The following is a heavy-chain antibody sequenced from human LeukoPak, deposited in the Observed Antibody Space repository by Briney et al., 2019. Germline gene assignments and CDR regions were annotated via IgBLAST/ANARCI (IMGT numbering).Heavy chain of an antibody. Sequence: SETLSLTCTVSGGSISSSSYYWGWIRQPPGKGLEWIRNIFYSGSTYYNPSLKSRVTISVDTSKNQFSLKLSSVTAADTAVYYCARGAKKRRRWELLDPGLDYWGQGTLVTVSS. V-gene: IGHV4-39*07. CDR3: ARGAKKRRRWELLDPGLDY. J-gene: IGHJ4*02. CDR1: GGSISSSSYY. D-gene: IGHD1-26*01. CDR2: IFYSGST.